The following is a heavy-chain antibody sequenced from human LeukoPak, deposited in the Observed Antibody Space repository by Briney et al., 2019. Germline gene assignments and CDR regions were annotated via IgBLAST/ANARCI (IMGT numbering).Heavy chain of an antibody. CDR3: ARDQPRRWLDP. CDR1: GYTFTTYG. Sequence: VKVSCKASGYTFTTYGISWVRQAPGQGLEWMGWISVYNGKTNYAQMLQGRVTVTTDTSTSTAYMELRSLRSDDTAVYYCARDQPRRWLDPWGQGTLVTVSP. D-gene: IGHD1-14*01. J-gene: IGHJ5*02. V-gene: IGHV1-18*01. CDR2: ISVYNGKT.